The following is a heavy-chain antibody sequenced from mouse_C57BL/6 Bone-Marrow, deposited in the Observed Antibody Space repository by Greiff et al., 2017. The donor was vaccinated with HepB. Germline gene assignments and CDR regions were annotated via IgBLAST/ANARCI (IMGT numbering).Heavy chain of an antibody. Sequence: VQLQQPGAELVMPGASVKLSCKASGYTFTSYWMHWVKQRPGQGLEWIGEIDPSDSYTNYNQKFKGKSTLTVDKSSSTAYMQLSSLTSEDSAVYYCAREDGNYLYYFDYWGQGTTLTVSS. J-gene: IGHJ2*01. V-gene: IGHV1-69*01. D-gene: IGHD2-1*01. CDR2: IDPSDSYT. CDR1: GYTFTSYW. CDR3: AREDGNYLYYFDY.